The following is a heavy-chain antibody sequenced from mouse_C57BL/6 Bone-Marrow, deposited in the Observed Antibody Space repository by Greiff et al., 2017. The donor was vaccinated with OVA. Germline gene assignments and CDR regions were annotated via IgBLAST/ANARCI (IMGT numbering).Heavy chain of an antibody. CDR2: INPNNGGT. Sequence: EVQLQQSGPELVKPGASVKISCKASGYTFTDYYMNWVKQSHGKSLEWIGDINPNNGGTSYNQKFKGKATLTVDKSSSTAYMELRSLTSEDSAVYYCARGGYDPHWYFDVWGTGTTVTVSS. J-gene: IGHJ1*03. D-gene: IGHD2-2*01. CDR1: GYTFTDYY. V-gene: IGHV1-26*01. CDR3: ARGGYDPHWYFDV.